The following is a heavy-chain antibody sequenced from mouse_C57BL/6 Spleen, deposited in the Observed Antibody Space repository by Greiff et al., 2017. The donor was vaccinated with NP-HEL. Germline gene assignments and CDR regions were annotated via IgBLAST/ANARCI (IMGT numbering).Heavy chain of an antibody. J-gene: IGHJ1*03. CDR2: IYPGSGNT. CDR3: ARLGDGSSYRYFDV. D-gene: IGHD1-1*01. CDR1: GYTFTDYY. V-gene: IGHV1-76*01. Sequence: QVQLQQSGAELVRPGASVKLSCKASGYTFTDYYINWVKQRPGQGLEWIARIYPGSGNTYYNEKFKGKATLTAEKSSSTAYMQLSSLTSEDSAVYFCARLGDGSSYRYFDVWGTGTTVTVSS.